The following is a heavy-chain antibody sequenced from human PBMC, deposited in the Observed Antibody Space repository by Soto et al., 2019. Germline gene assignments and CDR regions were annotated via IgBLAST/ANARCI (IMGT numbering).Heavy chain of an antibody. V-gene: IGHV3-21*01. CDR2: ISSTSSYI. Sequence: GGSLRLSCAASGFTFNTYNMNWVRQAPGKGLEWVSSISSTSSYIYYVDSVKGRFTISRDNAKNSLYLQMNSLRDEDTAVYFCARQRNPPSPDFDYWDQGTQVTVSS. J-gene: IGHJ4*02. D-gene: IGHD1-1*01. CDR1: GFTFNTYN. CDR3: ARQRNPPSPDFDY.